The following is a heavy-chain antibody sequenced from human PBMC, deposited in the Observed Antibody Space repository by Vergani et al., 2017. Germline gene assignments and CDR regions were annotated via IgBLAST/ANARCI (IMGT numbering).Heavy chain of an antibody. J-gene: IGHJ4*02. D-gene: IGHD3-9*01. CDR1: GYSISSGYY. CDR3: AIYDILTGYYKGYYFDY. CDR2: IYHSGST. Sequence: QVQLQESGPGLVKPSETLSLTCTVSGYSISSGYYWGWIRQPPGKGLEWIGSIYHSGSTYYNPFLKSRVTISVDTSKNQFSLKLSSVTAADTAVYYCAIYDILTGYYKGYYFDYWGQGTLVTVSS. V-gene: IGHV4-38-2*02.